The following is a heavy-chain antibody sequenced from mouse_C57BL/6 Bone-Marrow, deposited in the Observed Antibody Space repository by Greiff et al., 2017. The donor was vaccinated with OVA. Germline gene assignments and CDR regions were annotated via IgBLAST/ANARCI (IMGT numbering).Heavy chain of an antibody. V-gene: IGHV1-64*01. CDR1: GYTFTSYW. CDR2: INPNSGST. J-gene: IGHJ4*01. CDR3: ARGLCGAMDY. Sequence: VQLQQPGAELVKPGASVKLSCKASGYTFTSYWMHWVKQRPGQGLEWIGTINPNSGSTNYNEKFKSKATLTVDKSSSTAYMQLSSLTSEDSAVYYCARGLCGAMDYWGQGTSVTVSS. D-gene: IGHD3-1*01.